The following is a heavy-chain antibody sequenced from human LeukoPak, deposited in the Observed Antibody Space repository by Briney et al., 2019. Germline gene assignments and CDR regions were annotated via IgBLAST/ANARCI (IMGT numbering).Heavy chain of an antibody. Sequence: SETLSLTCAVYGGSFSGYYWSWIRQPPGKGLDWIGEINHSGSTKYNPSLKSRVTISVDTSKNQFSLKLSSVTAADQAVYYCARGRWLQLRIFDYWGQGTLVTVSS. CDR3: ARGRWLQLRIFDY. CDR2: INHSGST. CDR1: GGSFSGYY. D-gene: IGHD5-24*01. V-gene: IGHV4-34*01. J-gene: IGHJ4*02.